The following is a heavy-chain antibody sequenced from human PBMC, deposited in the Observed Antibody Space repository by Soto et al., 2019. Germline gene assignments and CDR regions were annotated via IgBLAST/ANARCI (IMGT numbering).Heavy chain of an antibody. D-gene: IGHD2-8*01. J-gene: IGHJ6*02. CDR1: GYTFSSYD. V-gene: IGHV1-8*01. CDR2: MNPNFGDT. CDR3: ARIRVMAYYHAMDV. Sequence: ASVKVSCKASGYTFSSYDINWVRQAPGQGLEWMGWMNPNFGDTDYAQKFQGRVTMTRNTSISTAYMELGSLRSEDTAVYYCARIRVMAYYHAMDVWGQGTTVTV.